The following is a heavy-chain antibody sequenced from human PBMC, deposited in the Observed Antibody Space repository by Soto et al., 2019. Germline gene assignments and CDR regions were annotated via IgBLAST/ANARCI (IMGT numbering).Heavy chain of an antibody. CDR1: GFTFSSYA. CDR2: ISGSGATT. J-gene: IGHJ4*02. V-gene: IGHV3-23*01. D-gene: IGHD2-15*01. CDR3: AKDWVYCSGGSCPRPFDY. Sequence: EVQLLESGGGLVQPGGSLRLSCAASGFTFSSYAMTWVRQAPWKGLEWVSTISGSGATTHYADSVKGRFTISRDNSKNTLCLQMNSLRAEDTAVYYCAKDWVYCSGGSCPRPFDYWGQGTLVTVSS.